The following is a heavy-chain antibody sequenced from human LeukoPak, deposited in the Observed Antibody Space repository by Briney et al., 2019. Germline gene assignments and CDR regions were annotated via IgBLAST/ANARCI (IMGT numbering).Heavy chain of an antibody. Sequence: TGGSLRLSCSASGFTFRSLAMHWVRKASGKGLEYVSAISSNGGRTYYADSVKGRFTISRDNSKNTLYLQMSSLRPEDTAVYYCVNQISGWVYWGQGTLVTVSS. D-gene: IGHD6-19*01. V-gene: IGHV3-64D*06. CDR1: GFTFRSLA. CDR2: ISSNGGRT. J-gene: IGHJ4*02. CDR3: VNQISGWVY.